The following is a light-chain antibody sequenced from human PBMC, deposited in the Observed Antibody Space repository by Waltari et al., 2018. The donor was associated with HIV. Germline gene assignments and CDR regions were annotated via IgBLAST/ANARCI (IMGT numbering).Light chain of an antibody. CDR2: EVN. Sequence: QSALTQPPSASGSPGQSVTISCTGAISDIGSYNYVPWYQQHPDKAPKLIFYEVNKRPSGVPDRFSGAKSGNVASLSVSGLQADDEADYFCSSFAGSDDGVVFGGGTKLTVL. V-gene: IGLV2-8*01. J-gene: IGLJ2*01. CDR1: ISDIGSYNY. CDR3: SSFAGSDDGVV.